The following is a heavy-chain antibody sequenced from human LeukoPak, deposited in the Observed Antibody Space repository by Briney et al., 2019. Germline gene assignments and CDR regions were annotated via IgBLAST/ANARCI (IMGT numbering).Heavy chain of an antibody. Sequence: SETLSLTCTVSGGSISSYYWSWIRQPPGKGLEWIGYIYYSGSTNYNPSLKSRVTISVDTSKNQFSLKLSSVTAADTAVYYCARDGSYYYDSSGYGAFDIWGQGTMVTVSS. CDR1: GGSISSYY. CDR3: ARDGSYYYDSSGYGAFDI. V-gene: IGHV4-59*01. D-gene: IGHD3-22*01. J-gene: IGHJ3*02. CDR2: IYYSGST.